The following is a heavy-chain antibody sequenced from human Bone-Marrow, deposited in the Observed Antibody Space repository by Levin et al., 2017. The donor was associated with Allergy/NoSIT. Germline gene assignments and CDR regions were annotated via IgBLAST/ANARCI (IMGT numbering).Heavy chain of an antibody. CDR2: IYPGDSDT. V-gene: IGHV5-51*01. J-gene: IGHJ6*02. Sequence: ASVKVSCKGSGYTFITYYIAWVRQMPGKGLEWVGIIYPGDSDTRYSPSFRGQVTISADKSISTAYLQWDSLKSSDTATYYCARHYTLDVWGQGTTVTVSS. CDR3: ARHYTLDV. CDR1: GYTFITYY.